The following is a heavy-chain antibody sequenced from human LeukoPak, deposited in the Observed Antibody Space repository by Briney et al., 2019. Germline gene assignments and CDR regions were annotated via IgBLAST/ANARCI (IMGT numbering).Heavy chain of an antibody. D-gene: IGHD4-17*01. CDR3: ACLRGPSDY. CDR1: GFTFSSYN. J-gene: IGHJ4*02. V-gene: IGHV3-21*01. Sequence: TGGSLRLSCSASGFTFSSYNMNWVRQAPGKGLEWVSSISSGTSYIYYADSVRGRFTISRDNTKNSLYLQMDSLTADDTAVYFCACLRGPSDYWGQGTLVTVFS. CDR2: ISSGTSYI.